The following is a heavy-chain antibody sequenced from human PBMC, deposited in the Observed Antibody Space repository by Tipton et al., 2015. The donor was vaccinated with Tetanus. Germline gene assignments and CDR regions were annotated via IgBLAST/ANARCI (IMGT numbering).Heavy chain of an antibody. D-gene: IGHD4-23*01. V-gene: IGHV4-34*01. CDR3: ATLTTVVTPRWYFDL. CDR1: GGSFSGYY. Sequence: TLSLTCAVYGGSFSGYYWSWIRQPPGKGLEWIGEINHSGSTNYNPSLKSRVTISVDTSKNQFSLKLSSVTAADTAVYYCATLTTVVTPRWYFDLWGRGTQVTVSS. J-gene: IGHJ2*01. CDR2: INHSGST.